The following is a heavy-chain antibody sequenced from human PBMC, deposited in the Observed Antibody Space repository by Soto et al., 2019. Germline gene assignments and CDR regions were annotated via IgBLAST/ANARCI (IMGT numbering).Heavy chain of an antibody. CDR3: ARGPPMVRGVNYWFDP. Sequence: EASVKVSCKASGYTFTSYAMHWVRQAPGQRLEWMGWINAGNGNTKYSQKFQGRVTITRDTSASTAYMELSSLRSEDTAVYYCARGPPMVRGVNYWFDPWGQGTLVTVSS. D-gene: IGHD3-10*01. J-gene: IGHJ5*02. CDR1: GYTFTSYA. CDR2: INAGNGNT. V-gene: IGHV1-3*01.